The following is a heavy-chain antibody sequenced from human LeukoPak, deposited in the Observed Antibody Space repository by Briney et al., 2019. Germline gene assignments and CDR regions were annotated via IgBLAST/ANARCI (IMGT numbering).Heavy chain of an antibody. CDR3: ASQGYYDSSAYYHDY. CDR2: INHSGST. CDR1: GFTFGSCG. Sequence: GSLRLSCAASGFTFGSCGMSWIRQPPGKGLEWIGEINHSGSTNYNPSLKSRVTISVDTSKNQFSLKLSSVTAADTAVYYCASQGYYDSSAYYHDYWGQGTLVTVSS. D-gene: IGHD3-22*01. J-gene: IGHJ4*02. V-gene: IGHV4-34*01.